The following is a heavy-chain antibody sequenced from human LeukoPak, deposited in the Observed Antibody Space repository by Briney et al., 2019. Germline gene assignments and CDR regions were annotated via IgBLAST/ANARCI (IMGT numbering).Heavy chain of an antibody. Sequence: GGSLRLSCAASGFTFSNAWMSWVRQAPGKGLEWAGRIKSKTDGGTIDYAAPVKGRFTISRDDSKNTLYLQMNSLKTEDTAVYYCTTGPFDYYGSASYLANGMDVWGQGTTVTVSS. CDR3: TTGPFDYYGSASYLANGMDV. CDR1: GFTFSNAW. V-gene: IGHV3-15*01. CDR2: IKSKTDGGTI. J-gene: IGHJ6*02. D-gene: IGHD3-10*01.